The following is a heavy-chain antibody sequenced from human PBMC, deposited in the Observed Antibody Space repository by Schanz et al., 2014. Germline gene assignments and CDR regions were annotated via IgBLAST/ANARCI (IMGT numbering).Heavy chain of an antibody. J-gene: IGHJ4*02. CDR3: AKSKSQLPLFDY. V-gene: IGHV3-33*06. D-gene: IGHD2-21*01. CDR1: TSLFSRSV. Sequence: QVQLVESGGGVVQPGRSLTLSCAVSTSLFSRSVIHWVRQAPGKGLEWVAVMWNDGIKTHYADSGKGRFTISRDNSKNTLYLQMNSLRADDTAVYYCAKSKSQLPLFDYWGQGTLVAVSS. CDR2: MWNDGIKT.